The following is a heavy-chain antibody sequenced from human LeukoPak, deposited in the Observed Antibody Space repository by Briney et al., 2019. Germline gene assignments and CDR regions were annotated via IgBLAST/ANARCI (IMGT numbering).Heavy chain of an antibody. J-gene: IGHJ4*02. CDR3: ARRGGYVWGSYRYFDY. CDR2: INHSGST. CDR1: GGSFSGYY. V-gene: IGHV4-34*01. D-gene: IGHD3-16*02. Sequence: SETLSLTCAVYGGSFSGYYWSWIRQPPGKGLEWIGEINHSGSTNYNPSLKSRVTISVDTSKNQFSLKLSSVTAADTAVYYCARRGGYVWGSYRYFDYWGQGTLVTVSS.